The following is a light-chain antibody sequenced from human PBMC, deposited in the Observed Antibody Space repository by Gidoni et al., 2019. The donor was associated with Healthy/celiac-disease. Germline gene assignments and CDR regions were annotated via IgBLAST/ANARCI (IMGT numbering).Light chain of an antibody. V-gene: IGKV2-28*01. Sequence: DIVMTQSPLSLPVTPGEPASISCRSSQSLLHSNGYNYLDWYLQKPGQSPQLLIYLGSNRASGVPDRFSGSGSGTDFTLKISRVEAEDVGVYYCMQALHLFTFGPRTKVDIK. CDR2: LGS. CDR3: MQALHLFT. J-gene: IGKJ3*01. CDR1: QSLLHSNGYNY.